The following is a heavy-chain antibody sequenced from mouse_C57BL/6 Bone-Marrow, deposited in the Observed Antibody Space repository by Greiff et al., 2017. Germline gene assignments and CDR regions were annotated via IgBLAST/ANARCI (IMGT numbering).Heavy chain of an antibody. D-gene: IGHD2-4*01. CDR2: IYPGSGST. CDR3: ARGIYYDFGGVAY. CDR1: GYTFTSYW. Sequence: QVQLQQSGAELVKPGASVKMSCKASGYTFTSYWITWVKQRPGQGLEWHGDIYPGSGSTNYNEKFKSKATLTVDTSSSTAYMQLSSLTSADSAVYYCARGIYYDFGGVAYWGQGTLVTVSA. V-gene: IGHV1-55*01. J-gene: IGHJ3*01.